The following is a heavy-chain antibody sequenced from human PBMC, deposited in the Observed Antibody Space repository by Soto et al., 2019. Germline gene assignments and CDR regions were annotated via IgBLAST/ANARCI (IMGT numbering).Heavy chain of an antibody. CDR1: GGSISSGGYY. CDR2: IYYSGST. D-gene: IGHD6-25*01. CDR3: ARVSADPRGEGPDTFDL. J-gene: IGHJ2*01. Sequence: QVQLQESGPGLVKPSQTLSLTCTFSGGSISSGGYYWSWIRQHPGKGLEWIGYIYYSGSTYYNPSLKSRVNISVDPSKNQFSPKMSSVTAADTAVYYCARVSADPRGEGPDTFDLWGRGTLVTVSS. V-gene: IGHV4-31*03.